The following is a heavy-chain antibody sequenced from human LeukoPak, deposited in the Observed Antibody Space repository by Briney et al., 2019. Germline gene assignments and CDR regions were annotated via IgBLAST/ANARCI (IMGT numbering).Heavy chain of an antibody. Sequence: GASVKVSCKASGYTFTVYYMHWVRQAPGQGLEWMGWINPNSGGTNYAQKFQGRVAMTRDTSISTAYMELSRLRSDDTAVYYCARDKQLWLEYYFDYWGQGTLVTVSS. CDR2: INPNSGGT. D-gene: IGHD5-18*01. V-gene: IGHV1-2*02. J-gene: IGHJ4*02. CDR3: ARDKQLWLEYYFDY. CDR1: GYTFTVYY.